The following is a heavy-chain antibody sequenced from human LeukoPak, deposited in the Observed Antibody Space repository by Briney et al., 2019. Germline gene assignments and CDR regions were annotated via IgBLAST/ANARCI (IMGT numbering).Heavy chain of an antibody. D-gene: IGHD1-1*01. Sequence: GASVKVSCKASGYTFTSYGISWVRQAPGQELEWMGWISAYNGNTNYVQKLQGRVTMTTDTSTSTAYMELRSLRSDDTAVYYCARGGDWNDEVLYAFDIWGQGTMVTVSS. CDR1: GYTFTSYG. CDR2: ISAYNGNT. V-gene: IGHV1-18*01. J-gene: IGHJ3*02. CDR3: ARGGDWNDEVLYAFDI.